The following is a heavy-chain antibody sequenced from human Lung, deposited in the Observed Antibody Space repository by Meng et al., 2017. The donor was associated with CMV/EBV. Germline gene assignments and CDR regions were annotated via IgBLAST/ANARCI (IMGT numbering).Heavy chain of an antibody. D-gene: IGHD3-3*01. CDR3: ARDQRPEYYDFWSGYLGKGGYYGMDV. Sequence: GGSXRLXCAASGFTFSSYWMSWVRQAPGKGLEWVANIKQDGSEKYYVDSVKGRFTISRDNAKNSLYLQMNSLRAEDTAVYYCARDQRPEYYDFWSGYLGKGGYYGMDVWXQGTXVT. CDR1: GFTFSSYW. J-gene: IGHJ6*02. V-gene: IGHV3-7*01. CDR2: IKQDGSEK.